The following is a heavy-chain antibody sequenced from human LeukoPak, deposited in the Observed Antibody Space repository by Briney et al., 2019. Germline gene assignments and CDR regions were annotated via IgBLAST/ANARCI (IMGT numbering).Heavy chain of an antibody. D-gene: IGHD6-6*01. J-gene: IGHJ4*02. V-gene: IGHV3-30-3*02. CDR2: ISYDGSNK. CDR1: GFTFSSYA. Sequence: GGSLRLSCAASGFTFSSYAMHWVRQAPGKGLEWVAVISYDGSNKYYADSVKGRFTISRDNSKNTLYLQMNSLRAEDTAVYYCAKTSSSSDVDYWGQGTLVTVSS. CDR3: AKTSSSSDVDY.